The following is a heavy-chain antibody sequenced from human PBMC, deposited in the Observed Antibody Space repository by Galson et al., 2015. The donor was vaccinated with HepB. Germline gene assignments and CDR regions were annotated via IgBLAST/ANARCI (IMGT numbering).Heavy chain of an antibody. CDR3: ARDQVVASPKDRVVVIPATDAFDI. CDR1: GYTFTSYG. Sequence: SVKVSCKASGYTFTSYGISWVRQAPGQGLEWMGWISAYNGNTNYAQKLQGRVTMTTDASTSTAYMELRSLRSDDTAVYYCARDQVVASPKDRVVVIPATDAFDIWGQGTMVTVSS. D-gene: IGHD3-22*01. J-gene: IGHJ3*02. V-gene: IGHV1-18*01. CDR2: ISAYNGNT.